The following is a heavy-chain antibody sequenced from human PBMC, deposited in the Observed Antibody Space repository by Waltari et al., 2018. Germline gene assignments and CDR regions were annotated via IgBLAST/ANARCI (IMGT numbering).Heavy chain of an antibody. V-gene: IGHV1-69*01. CDR2: IIPIFGTA. CDR3: ARENGPHDAFDI. Sequence: QVQLVQSGSELKKPGASVKVSCKASGGTFSSYAISWVRQAPGQGLEWMGGIIPIFGTANYAQKFQGRVTITTDESTSTAYMELSSLRSEDTAVYYCARENGPHDAFDIWGQGTMVTVSS. D-gene: IGHD2-8*01. J-gene: IGHJ3*02. CDR1: GGTFSSYA.